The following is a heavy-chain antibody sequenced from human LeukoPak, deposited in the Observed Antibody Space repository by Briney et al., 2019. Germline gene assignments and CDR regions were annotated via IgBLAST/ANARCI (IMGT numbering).Heavy chain of an antibody. J-gene: IGHJ4*02. CDR2: ISDSDGNT. V-gene: IGHV3-23*01. D-gene: IGHD1-26*01. CDR3: ASALRIYYYFDY. CDR1: GFTFSSYA. Sequence: GGSLRLSCAASGFTFSSYAMSWVRQAPGKGLEWVSAISDSDGNTYYADSVKGRFTISRDNSKNTLYLQMNSLRAEDTAVYYCASALRIYYYFDYWGQGTLVAVSS.